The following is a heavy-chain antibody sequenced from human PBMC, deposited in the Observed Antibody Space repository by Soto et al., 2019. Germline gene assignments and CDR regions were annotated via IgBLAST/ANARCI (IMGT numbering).Heavy chain of an antibody. CDR1: GFTFSDHY. V-gene: IGHV3-72*01. D-gene: IGHD1-26*01. CDR3: ARGVVGATLSYYCYGMDV. CDR2: TRNKANSYTT. J-gene: IGHJ6*02. Sequence: GGSLRLSCAASGFTFSDHYMDWVRQAPGKGLEWVGRTRNKANSYTTEYAASVKGRFTISRDDSKNSLYLQMNSLKTEDTAVYYCARGVVGATLSYYCYGMDVWGQGTTVTVSS.